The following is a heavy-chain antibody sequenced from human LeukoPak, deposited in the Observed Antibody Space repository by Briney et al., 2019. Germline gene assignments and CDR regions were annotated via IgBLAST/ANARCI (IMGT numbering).Heavy chain of an antibody. D-gene: IGHD3-10*01. V-gene: IGHV1-46*01. CDR1: GYSFTSHY. J-gene: IGHJ4*02. Sequence: ASVKVSCKASGYSFTSHYMHWVGQAPGQGLEWLGLINPSGSSTLYAQKFQGRVTMTRDMSTTTDYMELSSLRSEDTAVYYCARGYYGSGSPDYWGQGTLVTVSS. CDR3: ARGYYGSGSPDY. CDR2: INPSGSST.